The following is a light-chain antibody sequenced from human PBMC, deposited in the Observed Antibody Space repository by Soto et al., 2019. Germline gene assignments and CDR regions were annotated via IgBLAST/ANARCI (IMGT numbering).Light chain of an antibody. CDR2: DAS. Sequence: EIVLTQSPATLSLSPGERATLSCRASQSVSSYLAWYQQKPGQAPRLLIYDASNRATGIPARFSGSGSGTDFTLTICSLEPEDFAVYYCRQRSNLFTFGQGTRLEIK. CDR1: QSVSSY. J-gene: IGKJ5*01. CDR3: RQRSNLFT. V-gene: IGKV3-11*01.